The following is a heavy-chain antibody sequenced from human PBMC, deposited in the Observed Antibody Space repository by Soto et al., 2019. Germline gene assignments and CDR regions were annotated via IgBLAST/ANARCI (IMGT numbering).Heavy chain of an antibody. V-gene: IGHV3-30*18. CDR3: AKVGTPDDSGDYVYAY. CDR2: ISYDGSNK. D-gene: IGHD4-17*01. J-gene: IGHJ4*02. Sequence: QVQLVESGGGVVQPGRSLRLSCAASGFTFSSYGMHWVRQAPGKGLEWVAVISYDGSNKYYADSVKGRFTISRDNSKNTLYLQMNSLRAEDTAVYYCAKVGTPDDSGDYVYAYWGQGNLVTVSS. CDR1: GFTFSSYG.